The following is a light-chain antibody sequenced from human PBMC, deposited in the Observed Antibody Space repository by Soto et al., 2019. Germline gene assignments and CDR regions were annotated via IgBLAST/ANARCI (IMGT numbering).Light chain of an antibody. CDR2: GAS. J-gene: IGKJ4*01. Sequence: EIVLTQSPGTLSLSPGDRATLFCRASQSVSSTHLAWYHQKPGQAPRLPIYGASTRASGIPDRFSGSGSGTDFTFTISSLEPEDSGVYYCQQRINWPLTFGGGTKVDIK. CDR1: QSVSSTH. V-gene: IGKV3D-20*02. CDR3: QQRINWPLT.